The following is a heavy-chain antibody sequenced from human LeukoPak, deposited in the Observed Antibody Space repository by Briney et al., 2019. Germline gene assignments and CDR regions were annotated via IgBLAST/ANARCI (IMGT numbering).Heavy chain of an antibody. CDR3: AKDYYFDTDAYSWSSPGRHPFDI. J-gene: IGHJ3*02. D-gene: IGHD3-22*01. V-gene: IGHV3-23*01. CDR1: GFTFSNSA. Sequence: PGGSLRLSCTASGFTFSNSAMNWVRQAPGKGLGWVSTISRSGDSTYYADSVKGRFTISRDHSKNTLYLQMNSLTVEDTAIYYCAKDYYFDTDAYSWSSPGRHPFDIWGQGTMATVSS. CDR2: ISRSGDST.